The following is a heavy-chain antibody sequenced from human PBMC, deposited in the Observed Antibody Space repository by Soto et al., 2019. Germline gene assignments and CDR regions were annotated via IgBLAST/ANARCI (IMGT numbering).Heavy chain of an antibody. CDR1: GASIGSGCYY. D-gene: IGHD2-2*01. CDR3: ETSDWYDP. V-gene: IGHV4-39*01. J-gene: IGHJ5*02. CDR2: IYYSGST. Sequence: SETLSLTWTVSGASIGSGCYYWGWIHQTRWKGLECSETIYYSGSTYYNQSLKSRVPISVDTFKNQFSLKLSTVSAADTALCYGETSDWYDPRGQRTLVTV.